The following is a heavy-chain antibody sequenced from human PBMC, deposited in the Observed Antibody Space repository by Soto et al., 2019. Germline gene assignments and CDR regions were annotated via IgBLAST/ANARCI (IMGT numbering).Heavy chain of an antibody. J-gene: IGHJ6*02. V-gene: IGHV5-10-1*01. CDR1: GYSFSSYW. D-gene: IGHD2-2*02. CDR2: IDPSDSYT. CDR3: ARGILGYCSSTSCYTHAYYYGMDV. Sequence: PGESLKISCKGSGYSFSSYWISWVRQMPGKGLEWIGRIDPSDSYTKYSPSFQGHVTFSADKSISTAYLQWSRLKASDTAMYYCARGILGYCSSTSCYTHAYYYGMDVWGQGTTVTVSS.